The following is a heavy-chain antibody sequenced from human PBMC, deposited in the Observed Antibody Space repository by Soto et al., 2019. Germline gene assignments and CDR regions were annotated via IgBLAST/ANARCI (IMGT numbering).Heavy chain of an antibody. Sequence: GGSLRLSCAASGFTFSDYYMSWIRQAPGKGLEWVSYISSSSSYTNYADSVKGRFTISRDNAKNSLYLQMNSLRAEDTAVYYCARDKAYCSGGSCYSIFYYYGMDVWGQGTTVTVSS. D-gene: IGHD2-15*01. CDR2: ISSSSSYT. CDR1: GFTFSDYY. V-gene: IGHV3-11*06. J-gene: IGHJ6*02. CDR3: ARDKAYCSGGSCYSIFYYYGMDV.